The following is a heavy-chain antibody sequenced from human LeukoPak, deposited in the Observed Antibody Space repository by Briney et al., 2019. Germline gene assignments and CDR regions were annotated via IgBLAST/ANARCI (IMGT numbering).Heavy chain of an antibody. V-gene: IGHV3-23*01. CDR3: ARRGRDNRFDS. Sequence: GGSLRLSCAASGLTFSTYAMNWVRQAPGKGLEWVSGIANSGAITYYADSVKGRVTISRDNSKNTLYLQINSLRAEDTALYYCARRGRDNRFDSWGQGTLVTVSS. CDR2: IANSGAIT. J-gene: IGHJ5*01. CDR1: GLTFSTYA.